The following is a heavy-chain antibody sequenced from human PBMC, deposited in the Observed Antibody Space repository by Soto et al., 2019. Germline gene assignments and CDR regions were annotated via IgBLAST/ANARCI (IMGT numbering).Heavy chain of an antibody. Sequence: GGSLRLSCAASGFTLDDYAMHSVRQAPGKGLEWVSGISWNSGSIGYADSVKGRFTISRDNAKNSLYLQMNSLRAEDTALYYCAKDPSSGRFGEYPSFDYWGQGTLVTVSS. CDR1: GFTLDDYA. CDR3: AKDPSSGRFGEYPSFDY. J-gene: IGHJ4*02. V-gene: IGHV3-9*01. CDR2: ISWNSGSI. D-gene: IGHD3-10*01.